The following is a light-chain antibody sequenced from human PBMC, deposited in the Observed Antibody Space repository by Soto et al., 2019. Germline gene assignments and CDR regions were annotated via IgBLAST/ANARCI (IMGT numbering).Light chain of an antibody. J-gene: IGKJ5*01. CDR2: GAS. Sequence: EIRVSQYTSVLAGSVRDRVTITCRASQTISSWLAWYQQKPGKAPKLLIYGASTLQGGVPSRFSGSGSGTDFTLTISRLQPEDFVTYYCQQSYTVPITFGQGTRLEIK. CDR3: QQSYTVPIT. V-gene: IGKV1-39*01. CDR1: QTISSW.